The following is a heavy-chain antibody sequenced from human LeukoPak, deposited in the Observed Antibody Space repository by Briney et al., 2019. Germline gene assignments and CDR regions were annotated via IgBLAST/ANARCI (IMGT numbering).Heavy chain of an antibody. CDR2: INPNSGGT. Sequence: ASVKVSCKASGYTFTCYYMHWVRQAPGQGLEWMGWINPNSGGTNYAQTFQGRVTMTRDTSISTAYMELSRLRSDDTAVYYCVRNGLNNHGRSSGSFDIWAQGTMVTVSS. D-gene: IGHD1-14*01. J-gene: IGHJ3*02. CDR1: GYTFTCYY. V-gene: IGHV1-2*02. CDR3: VRNGLNNHGRSSGSFDI.